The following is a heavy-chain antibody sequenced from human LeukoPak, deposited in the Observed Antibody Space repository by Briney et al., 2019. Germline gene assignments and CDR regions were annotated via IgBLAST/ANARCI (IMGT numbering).Heavy chain of an antibody. CDR1: GFTFDHYA. J-gene: IGHJ3*02. Sequence: GGSLRLSCTASGFTFDHYAMTWVRQAPGKGLEWVSRINSDGSSTSYADSVKGRFTISRDNAKNTLYLQMNSLRAEDTAVYYCARGLPHDAFDIWGQGTMVTVSS. V-gene: IGHV3-74*01. CDR2: INSDGSST. CDR3: ARGLPHDAFDI.